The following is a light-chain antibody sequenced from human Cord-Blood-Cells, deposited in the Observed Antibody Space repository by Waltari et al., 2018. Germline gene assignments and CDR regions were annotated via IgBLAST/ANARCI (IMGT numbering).Light chain of an antibody. J-gene: IGKJ4*01. CDR2: GAS. V-gene: IGKV3-15*01. Sequence: EIVMPQSPATLSVSPGERATLPCRASQSVSRNLAWYQQKPGQDPRLLIYGASTRATGIPARFSGSGSGTEFTLTISSLQSEDFAVYYCQQYNNWPLTFGGGTKVEIK. CDR3: QQYNNWPLT. CDR1: QSVSRN.